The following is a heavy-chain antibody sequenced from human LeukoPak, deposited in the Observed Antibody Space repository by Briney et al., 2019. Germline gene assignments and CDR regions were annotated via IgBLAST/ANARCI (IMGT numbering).Heavy chain of an antibody. CDR1: GYSFTSYW. CDR2: IYPGDSDT. V-gene: IGHV5-51*01. D-gene: IGHD6-6*01. CDR3: AMNMYSSSSREYFDY. J-gene: IGHJ4*02. Sequence: GESLKISCKGSGYSFTSYWIGWVRQMPGKGLEWMGIIYPGDSDTRYSPSFQGQVTISADRSISTAYLQWSSLKASDTAMYYCAMNMYSSSSREYFDYWGQGTLVTVSS.